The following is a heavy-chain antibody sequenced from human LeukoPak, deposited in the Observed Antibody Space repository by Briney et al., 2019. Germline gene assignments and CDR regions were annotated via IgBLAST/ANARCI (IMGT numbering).Heavy chain of an antibody. CDR3: ARVPAFGGWYVDFDY. D-gene: IGHD6-19*01. J-gene: IGHJ4*02. CDR1: GYTFTGYY. Sequence: ASVKVSCKASGYTFTGYYMHWVRQAPGQGLEWMGWINPNSGGTHYAQKFQGRVTMTRDTSISTAYMELSRLRSDDTAVYYCARVPAFGGWYVDFDYWGQGTLVTVSS. V-gene: IGHV1-2*02. CDR2: INPNSGGT.